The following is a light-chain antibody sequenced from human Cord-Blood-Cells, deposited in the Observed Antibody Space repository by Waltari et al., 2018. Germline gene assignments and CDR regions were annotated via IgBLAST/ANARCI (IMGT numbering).Light chain of an antibody. CDR2: GAS. CDR1: QSVSSSY. CDR3: QQYGSSPT. J-gene: IGKJ2*01. V-gene: IGKV3-20*01. Sequence: EIVLTQSPGTLSLSPGERATLSCRASQSVSSSYLAWYQQKPGQAPRVLIWGASSRATGIPDRFSGGGSETDFTLTISRLEPEDFAVYYCQQYGSSPTFGQGTKVEIK.